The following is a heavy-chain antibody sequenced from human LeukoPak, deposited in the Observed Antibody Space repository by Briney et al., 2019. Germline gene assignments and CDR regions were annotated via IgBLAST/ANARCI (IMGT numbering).Heavy chain of an antibody. V-gene: IGHV3-11*01. D-gene: IGHD6-13*01. CDR1: GFTFSDYY. J-gene: IGHJ5*02. CDR3: XXVQKGXAAAGXGXGWFEP. CDR2: ISSGGSTI. Sequence: GGSLRLSCAASGFTFSDYYMSWIRQAPGKGLEWISYISSGGSTIYYADSVRGQFTISRGNAKKSLYLQMNSLRAEDTAVYYXXXVQKGXAAAGXGXGWFEPWGQGTLVTVS.